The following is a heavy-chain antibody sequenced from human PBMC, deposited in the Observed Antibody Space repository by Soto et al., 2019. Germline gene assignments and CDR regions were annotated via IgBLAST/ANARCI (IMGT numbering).Heavy chain of an antibody. CDR1: GGSISSGGYY. V-gene: IGHV4-31*03. Sequence: SETLSLTCTVSGGSISSGGYYWSWIRQHPGKGLEWIGYIYYSGSTYYNPSLKSRVTISVDTSKNQFSLKLSSVTAADTAVYYCARDRKYSGSRQPYGMDVWGQGTTVTVSS. J-gene: IGHJ6*02. CDR3: ARDRKYSGSRQPYGMDV. D-gene: IGHD1-26*01. CDR2: IYYSGST.